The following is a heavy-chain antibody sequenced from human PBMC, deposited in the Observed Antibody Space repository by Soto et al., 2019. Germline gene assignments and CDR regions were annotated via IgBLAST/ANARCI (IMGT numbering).Heavy chain of an antibody. V-gene: IGHV5-51*01. J-gene: IGHJ4*02. Sequence: GESLKISCKGSGYIFTSYWIAWVRQMPGKGLEWMGIIYPDDSDIRYSPSFQGQVTISADKSISTAYLQWSSLKASDTAMYYCARRETATSYFVYWGQGTLVSVSS. CDR3: ARRETATSYFVY. CDR2: IYPDDSDI. D-gene: IGHD1-26*01. CDR1: GYIFTSYW.